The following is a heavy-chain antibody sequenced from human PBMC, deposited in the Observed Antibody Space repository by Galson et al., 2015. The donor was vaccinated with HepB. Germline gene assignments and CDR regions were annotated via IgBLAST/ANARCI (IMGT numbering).Heavy chain of an antibody. Sequence: SLRLSCAASGFTFSNAWIGWVRQMPGKGLEWMGIIYPGDSDTRYSPSFQGQVTISADKSISTAYLQWSSLKASDTAMYYCARSRLEEGYWGVSYFDYWGQGTLVTVSS. D-gene: IGHD3-16*01. CDR3: ARSRLEEGYWGVSYFDY. V-gene: IGHV5-51*01. J-gene: IGHJ4*02. CDR2: IYPGDSDT. CDR1: GFTFSNAW.